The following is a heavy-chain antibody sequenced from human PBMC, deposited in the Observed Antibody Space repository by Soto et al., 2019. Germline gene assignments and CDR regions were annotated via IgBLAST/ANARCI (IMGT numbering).Heavy chain of an antibody. J-gene: IGHJ3*02. CDR1: GYTFTGYY. CDR2: INPNSGGT. CDR3: ARDNSSGWYHNAFDI. Sequence: ASVKVSCKASGYTFTGYYMHWVRQAPGQGLEWMGWINPNSGGTNYAQKFQGWATMTRDTSISTAYMELSRLRSDDTAVYYCARDNSSGWYHNAFDIWGQGTMVTVSS. V-gene: IGHV1-2*04. D-gene: IGHD6-19*01.